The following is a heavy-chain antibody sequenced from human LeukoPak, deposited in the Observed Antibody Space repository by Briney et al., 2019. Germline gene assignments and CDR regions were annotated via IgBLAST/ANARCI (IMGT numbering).Heavy chain of an antibody. CDR2: INTGSDYT. CDR1: GVTFTDYY. V-gene: IGHV3-11*03. Sequence: PGGSLRLSCTASGVTFTDYYMSWIRQAPGKGLEWVSYINTGSDYTNYADSVKCRFTISRDNAKNSLYLQMNSLRADDTAVYYCARVGLGSGNYYYLFDFWGQGTLVTVSS. CDR3: ARVGLGSGNYYYLFDF. J-gene: IGHJ4*02. D-gene: IGHD1-26*01.